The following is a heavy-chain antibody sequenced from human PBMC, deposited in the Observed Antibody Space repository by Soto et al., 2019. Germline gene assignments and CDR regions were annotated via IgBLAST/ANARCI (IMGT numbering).Heavy chain of an antibody. CDR2: IYPAGPT. V-gene: IGHV3-53*01. CDR3: ARDADSSGLHY. Sequence: LRLSWAASGFTVSGMFMNWVRQAPGKGLEWVSVIYPAGPTYYADSVKGRFTISRDNSKNTLFLQLNNLRAEDTAVYYCARDADSSGLHYWGQGILVTVSS. D-gene: IGHD6-19*01. J-gene: IGHJ4*02. CDR1: GFTVSGMF.